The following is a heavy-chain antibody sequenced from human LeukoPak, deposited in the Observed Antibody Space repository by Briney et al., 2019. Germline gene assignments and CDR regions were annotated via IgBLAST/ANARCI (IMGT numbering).Heavy chain of an antibody. J-gene: IGHJ4*02. Sequence: ASVKVSCKASGYTFTGYYMHWVRQAPGQGLEWMGWINPNSGGTNYAQNFQGRVTMTRDTSINTAYMELSRLKSDDTAVYYCARDWLLRYSQGGFDYWGQGTLVTVSS. D-gene: IGHD3-9*01. CDR1: GYTFTGYY. CDR2: INPNSGGT. CDR3: ARDWLLRYSQGGFDY. V-gene: IGHV1-2*02.